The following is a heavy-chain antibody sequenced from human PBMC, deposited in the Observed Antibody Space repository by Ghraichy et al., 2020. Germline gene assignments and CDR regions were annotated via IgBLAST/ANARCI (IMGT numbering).Heavy chain of an antibody. CDR2: ISYEGTNK. J-gene: IGHJ4*02. CDR1: GFTFRNLA. D-gene: IGHD3-3*01. Sequence: LSLTCAASGFTFRNLAMHWVRQAPGKGLEWVALISYEGTNKWYADSVKGRFTVSRDNSRNTLHLRTTSLREVDTAVYYIAGETRFASGYYSEPNFWGQGTLVTVSS. CDR3: AGETRFASGYYSEPNF. V-gene: IGHV3-30-3*01.